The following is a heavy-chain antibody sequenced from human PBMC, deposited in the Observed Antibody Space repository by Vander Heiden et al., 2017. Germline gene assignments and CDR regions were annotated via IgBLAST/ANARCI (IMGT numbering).Heavy chain of an antibody. V-gene: IGHV4-28*01. CDR3: ARYDGSTTGGWLDP. CDR1: GYSISSNYW. D-gene: IGHD3-22*01. Sequence: QVQLQESGPGLVKPSDTLSLPCAVPGYSISSNYWRGWIRQPPGKGLGWIGYIYHSGSTDYNPSLKSRVTMSVDTSKNQFSLKLSSVTAVDTAVYYCARYDGSTTGGWLDPWGQGTLVTVSS. CDR2: IYHSGST. J-gene: IGHJ5*02.